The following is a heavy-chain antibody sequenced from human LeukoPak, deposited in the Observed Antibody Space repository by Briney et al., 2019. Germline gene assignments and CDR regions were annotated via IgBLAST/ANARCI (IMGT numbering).Heavy chain of an antibody. Sequence: GSVKVSCKASGYTFTSYDINWVRQATGQGLEWMGWMSPNSGNTGYAQKFQGRVTITRNTSISTAYMELSSLRSEDTAVYYCARGRRLGYCSSTSCYTSTGVDPWGQGTLVTVSS. D-gene: IGHD2-2*02. CDR1: GYTFTSYD. CDR3: ARGRRLGYCSSTSCYTSTGVDP. V-gene: IGHV1-8*03. CDR2: MSPNSGNT. J-gene: IGHJ5*02.